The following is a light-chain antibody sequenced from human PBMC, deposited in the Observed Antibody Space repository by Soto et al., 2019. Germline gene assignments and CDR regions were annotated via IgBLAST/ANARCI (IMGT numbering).Light chain of an antibody. CDR3: TSCITANTRCV. V-gene: IGLV2-14*01. CDR2: EVN. CDR1: SSDIGRYNY. J-gene: IGLJ1*01. Sequence: QSALTQPPSVSLSPGQSITISCSGTSSDIGRYNYVSWFQQHPGKVPKLVIFEVNYRPSGVSDRFSGSKSGNTASLTITGLQAEDEADYYCTSCITANTRCVFGSGTKSPS.